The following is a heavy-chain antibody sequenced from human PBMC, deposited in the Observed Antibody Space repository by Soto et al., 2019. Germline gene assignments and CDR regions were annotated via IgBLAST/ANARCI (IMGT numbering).Heavy chain of an antibody. D-gene: IGHD6-13*01. J-gene: IGHJ4*02. Sequence: GGSLRLSCVASGFTFSGSAMHWVRQASGKGLEWVGRIRSKANSYATAYAASVKGRFTISRDDSKNTAYLQMNSLKTEDTAVYYCTRLGYSSSWYGDKDFDYWGQGTLVTVSS. CDR3: TRLGYSSSWYGDKDFDY. CDR2: IRSKANSYAT. V-gene: IGHV3-73*01. CDR1: GFTFSGSA.